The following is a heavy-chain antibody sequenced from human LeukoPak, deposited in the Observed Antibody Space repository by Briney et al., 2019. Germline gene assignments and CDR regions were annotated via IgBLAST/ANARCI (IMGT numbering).Heavy chain of an antibody. CDR1: GFTFSSYG. CDR3: AKTKGPIVVVTAILDY. J-gene: IGHJ4*02. CDR2: ISYDGSNK. D-gene: IGHD2-21*02. Sequence: PGGSLRLSCAASGFTFSSYGMHWVRQAPGKGLEWVAVISYDGSNKYYADSVKGRFTISRDNSKNTLYLQMNSLRAEDTAVYYCAKTKGPIVVVTAILDYWGQGTLVTVSS. V-gene: IGHV3-30*18.